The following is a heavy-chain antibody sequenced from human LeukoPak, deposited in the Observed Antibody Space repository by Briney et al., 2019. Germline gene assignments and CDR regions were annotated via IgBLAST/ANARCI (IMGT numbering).Heavy chain of an antibody. V-gene: IGHV3-48*03. D-gene: IGHD2-15*01. CDR2: ISRSGTTI. J-gene: IGHJ5*02. CDR1: GFTFSSYE. CDR3: ARGGAPPAANWFDP. Sequence: GGSLRLSCAASGFTFSSYEMNWVRQVPGRGLEWVSYISRSGTTIYYADSVKGRFTISRDNAKSSLSLQMNSLRVEDTAVYYCARGGAPPAANWFDPWGQGTLVTVSS.